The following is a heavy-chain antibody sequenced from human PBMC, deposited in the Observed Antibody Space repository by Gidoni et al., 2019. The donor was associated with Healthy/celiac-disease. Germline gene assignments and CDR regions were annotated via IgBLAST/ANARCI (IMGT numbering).Heavy chain of an antibody. CDR2: INTNTGNP. CDR3: ARDLIGYSSSSGPSGGMDV. V-gene: IGHV7-4-1*02. Sequence: QVQLVQSGSELKKPGASVKVSCKASGYTFTSYAVNWVRQAPGQGLEWMGWINTNTGNPTYAQGFTGRFVFSLDTSVSTAYLQISSLKAEDTAVYYCARDLIGYSSSSGPSGGMDVWGQGTTVTVSS. CDR1: GYTFTSYA. D-gene: IGHD6-6*01. J-gene: IGHJ6*02.